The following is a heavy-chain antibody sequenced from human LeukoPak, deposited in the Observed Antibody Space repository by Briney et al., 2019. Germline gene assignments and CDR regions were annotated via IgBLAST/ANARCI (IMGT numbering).Heavy chain of an antibody. J-gene: IGHJ4*02. Sequence: GSLRLSCAASGFTFSDYYMSWIRQAPGKGLEWIGYVFDSERTKDNPSLKSRATLSADTSKNQFSLRLTSVTAADSAVYYCATIKRGSIYGYFDFWGQGVLVTVSS. CDR2: VFDSERT. CDR1: GFTFSDYY. CDR3: ATIKRGSIYGYFDF. D-gene: IGHD5-18*01. V-gene: IGHV4-59*01.